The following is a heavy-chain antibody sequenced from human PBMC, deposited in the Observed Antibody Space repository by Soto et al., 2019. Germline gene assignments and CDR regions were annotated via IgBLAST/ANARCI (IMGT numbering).Heavy chain of an antibody. V-gene: IGHV4-4*07. CDR2: VYSSGTT. D-gene: IGHD3-10*01. CDR1: GGSINSYW. CDR3: ARDIGSFAYGEGY. J-gene: IGHJ4*02. Sequence: SETLSLTCRVSGGSINSYWWSWIRQPAGKGLEWIGRVYSSGTTDYNPSLNSRATMSVETSKNQFSLKLSSVTAADTAVYYCARDIGSFAYGEGYWGQGIQVTVSS.